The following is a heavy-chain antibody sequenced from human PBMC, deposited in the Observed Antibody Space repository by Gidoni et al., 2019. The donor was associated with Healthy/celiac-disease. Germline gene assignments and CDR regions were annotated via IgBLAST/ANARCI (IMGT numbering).Heavy chain of an antibody. CDR2: ITPSGGST. CDR1: GYTFTSYY. Sequence: QVQLVQSGAEVKKPGASVKVSCKASGYTFTSYYMHWGRQAPGQGLEWMGIITPSGGSTSYAQKFQGRVTMTRDTSTSTVYMELSSLRSEDTAVYYCARLEASGSYGYWGQGTLVTVSS. J-gene: IGHJ4*02. D-gene: IGHD1-26*01. V-gene: IGHV1-46*01. CDR3: ARLEASGSYGY.